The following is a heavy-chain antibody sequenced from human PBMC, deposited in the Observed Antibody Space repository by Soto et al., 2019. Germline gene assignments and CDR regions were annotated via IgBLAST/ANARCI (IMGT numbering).Heavy chain of an antibody. J-gene: IGHJ3*02. D-gene: IGHD7-27*01. CDR3: ARPQAPWGSGSRHAFDI. CDR1: GFTFSSYG. CDR2: IWYDGSNK. Sequence: QVQLVESGGGVVQPGRSLRLSCAASGFTFSSYGMHWVRQAPGKGLEWVAVIWYDGSNKYYADSVKGRFTISRDNSKNTLQLQMNRLRADDTAVYYWARPQAPWGSGSRHAFDIWGQGTMVTVSS. V-gene: IGHV3-33*01.